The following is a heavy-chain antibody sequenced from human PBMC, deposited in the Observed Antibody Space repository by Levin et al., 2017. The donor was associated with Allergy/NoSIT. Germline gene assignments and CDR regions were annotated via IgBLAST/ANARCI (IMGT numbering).Heavy chain of an antibody. CDR2: IYYSGST. D-gene: IGHD3-22*01. V-gene: IGHV4-59*01. Sequence: SETLSLTCTVSGGSISSYYWSWIRQPPGKGLEWIGYIYYSGSTNYNPSLKSRVTISVDTSKNQFSLKLSSVTAADTAVYYCARNGLSMIVDYWGQGTLVTVSS. CDR1: GGSISSYY. J-gene: IGHJ4*02. CDR3: ARNGLSMIVDY.